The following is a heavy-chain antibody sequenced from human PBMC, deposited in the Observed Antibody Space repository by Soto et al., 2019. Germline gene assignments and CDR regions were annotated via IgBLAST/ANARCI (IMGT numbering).Heavy chain of an antibody. D-gene: IGHD2-21*01. J-gene: IGHJ3*02. Sequence: XESLKVKCQCSGFSFPTTWIGLVRQMPGKGLEHMGLIYPGDSDAIYSPSFQGHVTISVDKSINTAYLQWGSLKASDTAMYYCASQIVVMLGSGFDIWGQGTMVTVSS. CDR1: GFSFPTTW. CDR2: IYPGDSDA. CDR3: ASQIVVMLGSGFDI. V-gene: IGHV5-51*01.